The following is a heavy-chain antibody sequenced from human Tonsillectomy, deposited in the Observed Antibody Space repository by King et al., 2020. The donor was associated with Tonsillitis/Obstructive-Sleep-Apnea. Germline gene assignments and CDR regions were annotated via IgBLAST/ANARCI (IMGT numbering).Heavy chain of an antibody. CDR1: GYTFTSYD. Sequence: QLVQSGAEVKKPGASVKVSCKASGYTFTSYDISWVRQAPGQGLEWMGWISAYNGNTNYAQKLQGRVTMNTDTSTSTAYMELRSLRSDDTAVYYCASSTIFGVVIYYMDVWGKGTTVTVSS. J-gene: IGHJ6*03. CDR3: ASSTIFGVVIYYMDV. CDR2: ISAYNGNT. V-gene: IGHV1-18*01. D-gene: IGHD3-3*01.